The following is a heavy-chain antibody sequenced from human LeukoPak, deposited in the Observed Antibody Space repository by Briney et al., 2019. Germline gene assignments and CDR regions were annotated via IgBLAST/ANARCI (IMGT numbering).Heavy chain of an antibody. V-gene: IGHV1-69*13. CDR1: GGTFISYA. D-gene: IGHD5-18*01. J-gene: IGHJ3*02. CDR3: ARDRTRYSYGPYDAFDI. CDR2: IIPIFGTA. Sequence: SVKVSCKASGGTFISYAISWVRQAPGQGLEWMGGIIPIFGTANYAQKFQGRVTITADESTSTAYMELSSVRSEDTDVYYCARDRTRYSYGPYDAFDIWGQGTMVTVSS.